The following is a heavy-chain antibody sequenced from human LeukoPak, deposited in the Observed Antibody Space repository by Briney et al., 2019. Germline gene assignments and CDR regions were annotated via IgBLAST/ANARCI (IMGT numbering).Heavy chain of an antibody. J-gene: IGHJ6*02. Sequence: GGSLRLSCAASGFTFSSYAMHWVRQAPGKGLEWVAVISYDGSNKYHADSVKGRFTISRDNSKNTLYLQMNSLRAEDTAVYYCARVYQQQLVPYYYGMDVWGQGTTVTVSS. D-gene: IGHD6-13*01. V-gene: IGHV3-30-3*01. CDR1: GFTFSSYA. CDR3: ARVYQQQLVPYYYGMDV. CDR2: ISYDGSNK.